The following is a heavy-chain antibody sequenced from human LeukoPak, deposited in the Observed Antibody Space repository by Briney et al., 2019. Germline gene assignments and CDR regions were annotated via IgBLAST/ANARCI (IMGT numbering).Heavy chain of an antibody. D-gene: IGHD1-26*01. CDR2: ISSSSSYI. Sequence: PGGSLRLSCAASGFTFSSYSMNWVRQAPGKGLEWVSSISSSSSYIYYADSVKGRSTISRDNAKNSLYLQMNSLRAEDTAVYYCARDWGVGATLYYFDYWGQGTLVTVSS. CDR1: GFTFSSYS. V-gene: IGHV3-21*01. CDR3: ARDWGVGATLYYFDY. J-gene: IGHJ4*02.